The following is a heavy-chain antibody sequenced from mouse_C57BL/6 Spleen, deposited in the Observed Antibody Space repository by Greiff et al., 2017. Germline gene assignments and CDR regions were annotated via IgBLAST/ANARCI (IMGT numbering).Heavy chain of an antibody. V-gene: IGHV1-26*01. CDR3: ARDYPYAMDY. J-gene: IGHJ4*01. Sequence: VQLKHSGPELVKPGASVKISCKASGYTFTDYYMNWVKQSHGKSLEWIGDINPNNGGTSYNQKFKGKATLTVDKSSSTAYMELRSLTSEDSAVYYCARDYPYAMDYWGQGTSVTVSS. D-gene: IGHD5-5*01. CDR2: INPNNGGT. CDR1: GYTFTDYY.